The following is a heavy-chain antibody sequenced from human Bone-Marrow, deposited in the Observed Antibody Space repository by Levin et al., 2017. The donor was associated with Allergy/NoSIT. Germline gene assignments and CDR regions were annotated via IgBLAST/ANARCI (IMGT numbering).Heavy chain of an antibody. D-gene: IGHD4-23*01. V-gene: IGHV3-74*01. J-gene: IGHJ4*02. CDR3: ARAPFGGFDY. CDR1: GVTFSSYW. Sequence: SCAASGVTFSSYWMHWVRQAPGKGLMWVSRINSDGSSTNYADSVKGRFTISRDNAKNTLYLQMNSLRADDTAVYYCARAPFGGFDYWGQGTLVTVSS. CDR2: INSDGSST.